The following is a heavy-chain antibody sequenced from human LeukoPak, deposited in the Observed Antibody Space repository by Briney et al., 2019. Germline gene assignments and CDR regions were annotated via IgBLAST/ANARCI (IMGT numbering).Heavy chain of an antibody. Sequence: PGGSLRLSCAASGFTFDDYAMHWVRQAPGKGLEWVSGISWNSGSIGYADSVKGRFTISRDNAKNSLYLQMNSLRAEDTALYYCAKVHSYALRDAFDIWGQGTMVTVSS. CDR2: ISWNSGSI. V-gene: IGHV3-9*01. D-gene: IGHD5-18*01. J-gene: IGHJ3*02. CDR3: AKVHSYALRDAFDI. CDR1: GFTFDDYA.